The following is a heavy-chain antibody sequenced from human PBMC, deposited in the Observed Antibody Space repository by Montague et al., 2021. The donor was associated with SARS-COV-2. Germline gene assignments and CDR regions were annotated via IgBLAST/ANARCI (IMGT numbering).Heavy chain of an antibody. CDR1: GGSIRSSDNY. CDR3: ARVSGCSNTNCYASSLFCS. J-gene: IGHJ4*02. V-gene: IGHV4-31*03. D-gene: IGHD2-2*01. CDR2: IYSSGTT. Sequence: TLSLTCTVSGGSIRSSDNYWSCIRQHPGKGLEWIGYIYSSGTTYYNPSLRSRVTISVDTSKNQFSLKLTSLTATDTAVYYCARVSGCSNTNCYASSLFCSGGQGTLVAVSS.